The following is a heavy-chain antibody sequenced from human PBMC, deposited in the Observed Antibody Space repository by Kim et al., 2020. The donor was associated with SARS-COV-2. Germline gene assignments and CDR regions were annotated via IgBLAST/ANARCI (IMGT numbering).Heavy chain of an antibody. V-gene: IGHV1-2*02. D-gene: IGHD3-3*01. CDR1: GYTFTNYY. Sequence: ASVKVSCKSSGYTFTNYYIHWVRQAPGQGLEWMGWINPISGGTNYAQDFQGRITMTRDTSTTTAYMELGSLRSDDTAVYYCARDRFDDYWSAYYVGTFFFDFWGQGTLVTVSS. CDR3: ARDRFDDYWSAYYVGTFFFDF. J-gene: IGHJ4*02. CDR2: INPISGGT.